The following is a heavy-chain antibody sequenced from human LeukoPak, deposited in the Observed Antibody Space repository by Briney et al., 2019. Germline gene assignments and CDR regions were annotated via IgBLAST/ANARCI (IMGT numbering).Heavy chain of an antibody. J-gene: IGHJ4*02. Sequence: ETGGSLRLSCAASGFTFSSYAMHWVRQAPGKGLEWVAVISYDGSNKYYADSVKGRFTISRDNSKNTLYLQMNSLRAEDTAVYYCARDSPDTYYYDSSGPNYFDYWGQGTLVTVSS. D-gene: IGHD3-22*01. CDR3: ARDSPDTYYYDSSGPNYFDY. CDR1: GFTFSSYA. V-gene: IGHV3-30-3*01. CDR2: ISYDGSNK.